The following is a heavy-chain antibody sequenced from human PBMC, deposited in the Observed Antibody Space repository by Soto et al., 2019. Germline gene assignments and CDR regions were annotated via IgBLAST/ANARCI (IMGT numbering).Heavy chain of an antibody. CDR2: INPSGGST. Sequence: ASEKVSCKASGYTFTSYNMHSVLQAPGEGLEWMGIINPSGGSTSYAQKFQGRVTMTRDTSTSTVYMELSSLRSEDAAVYYCAREAYYDFWSGYPLGDNWFDPRGQGTLVTVSS. J-gene: IGHJ5*02. D-gene: IGHD3-3*01. CDR1: GYTFTSYN. CDR3: AREAYYDFWSGYPLGDNWFDP. V-gene: IGHV1-46*01.